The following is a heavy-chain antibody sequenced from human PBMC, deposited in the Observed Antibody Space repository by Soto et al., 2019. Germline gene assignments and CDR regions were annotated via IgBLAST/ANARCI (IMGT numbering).Heavy chain of an antibody. CDR3: AKAPVGALTGVGRGSLDY. Sequence: EVQLLESGGGLVQPGGSLRLSCAASGFTFSSYAMSWVRQAPGKGLEWVSAISGSGGSTYYADSVKGRFTISRDNSKNTLYLQMNSLRAEDTAVYYCAKAPVGALTGVGRGSLDYWGQGTLVTVSS. D-gene: IGHD5-12*01. V-gene: IGHV3-23*01. CDR2: ISGSGGST. CDR1: GFTFSSYA. J-gene: IGHJ4*02.